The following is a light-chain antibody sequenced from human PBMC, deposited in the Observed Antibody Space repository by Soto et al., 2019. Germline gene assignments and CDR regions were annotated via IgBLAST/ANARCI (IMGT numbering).Light chain of an antibody. CDR3: QQYGNSPFT. Sequence: EIVLTQSPGTLSLSPGERATLSCRASQSVATNSLLWYQQKPGQAPRLLMYDTSSRATGIHDRFSGSGSGTDFTLTISRLEPEDFAVYYCQQYGNSPFTFGQGTKLEIK. CDR1: QSVATNS. J-gene: IGKJ2*01. CDR2: DTS. V-gene: IGKV3-20*01.